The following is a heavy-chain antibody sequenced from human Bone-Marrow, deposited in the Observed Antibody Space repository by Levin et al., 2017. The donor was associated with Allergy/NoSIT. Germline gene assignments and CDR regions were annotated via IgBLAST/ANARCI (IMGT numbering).Heavy chain of an antibody. CDR1: GLTFSKAW. D-gene: IGHD3-22*01. J-gene: IGHJ5*02. V-gene: IGHV3-15*01. CDR2: IKSKSAGGTT. Sequence: PGGSLRLSCAASGLTFSKAWMSWVRQTPGKGLEWVGRIKSKSAGGTTDYAAPVKGRFTISRDDSKNTLYLQMNSLKTEDTAVYYCTTDDYYDNSAYYMGFDPWGQGTLVTVSS. CDR3: TTDDYYDNSAYYMGFDP.